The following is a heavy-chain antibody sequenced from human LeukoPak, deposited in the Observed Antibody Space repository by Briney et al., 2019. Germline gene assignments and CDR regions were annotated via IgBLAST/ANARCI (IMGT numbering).Heavy chain of an antibody. V-gene: IGHV3-23*01. J-gene: IGHJ4*02. CDR2: ISGSGGST. CDR1: GFTFSSYA. D-gene: IGHD3-10*01. Sequence: GGSLRLSCAASGFTFSSYAMSWVRQAPGKGLEWVSAISGSGGSTYYADSVKGRFTISRDNSKNTLYLQMNSLRAEDTAVYYCAKDPRGSMVRGVENEEGLDYWGQGTLVTVSS. CDR3: AKDPRGSMVRGVENEEGLDY.